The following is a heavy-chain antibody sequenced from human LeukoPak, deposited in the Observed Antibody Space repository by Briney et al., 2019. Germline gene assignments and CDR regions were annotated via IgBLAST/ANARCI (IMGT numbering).Heavy chain of an antibody. CDR2: ISGSGGST. CDR3: AKDYHYYDSSGYSDAFDI. V-gene: IGHV3-23*01. J-gene: IGHJ3*02. D-gene: IGHD3-22*01. CDR1: GFTFSSYA. Sequence: GGSLRLSCAASGFTFSSYAMSWVRQAPGKGLEWVSAISGSGGSTYYADSVKGRFTISRDNSKNTLYLQMNSLRAEDTAVYYCAKDYHYYDSSGYSDAFDIWGQGTMVTVSS.